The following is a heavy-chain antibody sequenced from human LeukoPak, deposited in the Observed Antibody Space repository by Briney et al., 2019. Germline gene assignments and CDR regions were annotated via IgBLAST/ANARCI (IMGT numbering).Heavy chain of an antibody. Sequence: SETLSLTCTVSGGSISSSSYYWGWIRQPPGKGLEWIGSINHSGSTYYNPSLKSRVTISVDTSKNQFSLKLSSVTAADTAVYYCASNGGYCSSRYYYYYMDVWGKGTTVTVSS. CDR2: INHSGST. V-gene: IGHV4-39*01. D-gene: IGHD6-13*01. J-gene: IGHJ6*03. CDR3: ASNGGYCSSRYYYYYMDV. CDR1: GGSISSSSYY.